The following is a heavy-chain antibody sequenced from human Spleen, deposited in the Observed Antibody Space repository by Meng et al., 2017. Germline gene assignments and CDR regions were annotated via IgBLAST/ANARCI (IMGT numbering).Heavy chain of an antibody. V-gene: IGHV4-34*01. CDR3: ARGPTSMAHDFDY. CDR2: INQSGST. J-gene: IGHJ4*02. CDR1: YGSFSGHY. Sequence: GSLRLSCGVYYGSFSGHYWSWIRQPPGKGLEWIGEINQSGSTTYNPSLESRATISVDTSQNNLSLKVSSVTAADSAVYYCARGPTSMAHDFDYWGQGTLVTVSS. D-gene: IGHD5-24*01.